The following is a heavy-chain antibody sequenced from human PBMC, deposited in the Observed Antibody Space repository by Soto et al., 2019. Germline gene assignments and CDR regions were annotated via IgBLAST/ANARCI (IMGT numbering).Heavy chain of an antibody. Sequence: QVQLVQSGAEVEKPGASVKVSCKASGYTFSTFAIHWVRHAPGQRPEWMGWINAGNGDTKYSQKFQDRITITRDTSASTTYMDLRSLRSEDIAVYFCASRSYAHGGYTFADSYRAVWGKGTTVTVSS. V-gene: IGHV1-3*01. CDR3: ASRSYAHGGYTFADSYRAV. CDR2: INAGNGDT. D-gene: IGHD4-17*01. CDR1: GYTFSTFA. J-gene: IGHJ6*03.